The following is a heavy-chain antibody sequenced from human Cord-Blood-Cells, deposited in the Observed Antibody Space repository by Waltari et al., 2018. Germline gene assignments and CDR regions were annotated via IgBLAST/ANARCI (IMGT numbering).Heavy chain of an antibody. CDR3: ATPGIAAAGTLYYFDY. D-gene: IGHD6-13*01. J-gene: IGHJ4*02. CDR1: GFTVSSNY. CDR2: ISSGGST. Sequence: EVQLVESGGGLIQPGGSLRLSCAASGFTVSSNYMSWVRQAPGKGLEWVSVISSGGSTYYADSLKGRFTISRDNSKNTLYLQMNSLRAEDTAVYYCATPGIAAAGTLYYFDYWGQGTLVTVSS. V-gene: IGHV3-53*01.